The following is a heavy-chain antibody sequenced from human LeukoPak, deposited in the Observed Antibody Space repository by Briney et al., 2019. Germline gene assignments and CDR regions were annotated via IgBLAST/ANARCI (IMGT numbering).Heavy chain of an antibody. J-gene: IGHJ4*02. CDR2: IYYSGST. CDR3: ARGTLWSGYYVDY. D-gene: IGHD3-3*01. CDR1: GGSISSGGYY. V-gene: IGHV4-31*03. Sequence: SETLSLTCTVSGGSISSGGYYWSWIRQHPGKGLEWIGYIYYSGSTYYNPSLKSRVTMSVDTSKNQFSLKLSSVTAADTAVYYCARGTLWSGYYVDYWGQGTLVTVSS.